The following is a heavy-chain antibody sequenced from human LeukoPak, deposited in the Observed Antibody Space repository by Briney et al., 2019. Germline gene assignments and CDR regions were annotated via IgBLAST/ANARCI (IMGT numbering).Heavy chain of an antibody. Sequence: PGGSLRLSCSASGFTFRSYGMHWVRPAPGKGLEWVAFIRFDGSNQYYADSVKGRFTISRDNSNNTLSLQMNTLRGDDTAVYFCAKGYGESHFDSWGQGTLVTVSS. CDR3: AKGYGESHFDS. J-gene: IGHJ4*02. CDR2: IRFDGSNQ. V-gene: IGHV3-30*02. D-gene: IGHD5-18*01. CDR1: GFTFRSYG.